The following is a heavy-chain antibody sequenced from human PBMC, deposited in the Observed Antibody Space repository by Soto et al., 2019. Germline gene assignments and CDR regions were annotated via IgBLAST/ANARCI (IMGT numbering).Heavy chain of an antibody. D-gene: IGHD2-8*01. Sequence: ASVKVSCKASGYTFTSYGLSWVRQAPGQGLEWMGWISAYNGNTNYAQKLQGRVTMTTDTSTSTAYMELRSLRSDDTAVYYCARGPNGVAAGDWFDPWGQGTLVTVSS. CDR1: GYTFTSYG. CDR3: ARGPNGVAAGDWFDP. J-gene: IGHJ5*02. CDR2: ISAYNGNT. V-gene: IGHV1-18*01.